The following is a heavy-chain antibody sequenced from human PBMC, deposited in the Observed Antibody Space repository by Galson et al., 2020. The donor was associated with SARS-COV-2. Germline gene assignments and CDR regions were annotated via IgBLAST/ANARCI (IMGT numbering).Heavy chain of an antibody. V-gene: IGHV3-49*03. D-gene: IGHD3-3*01. J-gene: IGHJ4*02. Sequence: GGSLRLSCTASGFTFGDYAMSWFRQAPGKGLEWVGFIRSKAYGGTTEYAASVKGRFTISRDDSKSIAYLQMNSLKTEDTAVYYCTRDEFLSCYYADYWGQGTLVTVSS. CDR1: GFTFGDYA. CDR3: TRDEFLSCYYADY. CDR2: IRSKAYGGTT.